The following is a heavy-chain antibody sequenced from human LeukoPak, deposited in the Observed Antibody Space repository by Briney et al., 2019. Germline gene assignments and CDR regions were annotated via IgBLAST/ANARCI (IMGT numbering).Heavy chain of an antibody. D-gene: IGHD1-7*01. CDR3: AEGWNYAFDI. CDR1: GFSFSSYS. Sequence: GGSLRLFCAASGFSFSSYSMHWVRQAPGKGLEWVTLISYDGTSKYYADSVKGRFTISRDNSKNTLFLQMDSLRPEDTAVYYCAEGWNYAFDIWGQGTLVTVSS. CDR2: ISYDGTSK. V-gene: IGHV3-30*04. J-gene: IGHJ4*02.